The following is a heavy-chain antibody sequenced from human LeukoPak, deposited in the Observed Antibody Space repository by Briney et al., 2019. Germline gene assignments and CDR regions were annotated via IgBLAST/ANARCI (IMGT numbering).Heavy chain of an antibody. CDR3: AKRDDYSNYGLDY. CDR1: GFTFSNYG. CDR2: IGYDGSNK. V-gene: IGHV3-30*02. J-gene: IGHJ4*02. D-gene: IGHD4-11*01. Sequence: GGSLRLSCAASGFTFSNYGMHWVRQAPGKGLEWVAFIGYDGSNKYYADSVKGRFTISRDNSKNTLYLQMNSLRAEDTAVYYCAKRDDYSNYGLDYWGQGILVTVSS.